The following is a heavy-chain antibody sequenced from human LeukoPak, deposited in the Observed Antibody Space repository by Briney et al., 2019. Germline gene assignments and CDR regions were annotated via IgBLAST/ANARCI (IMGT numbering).Heavy chain of an antibody. Sequence: GGSLRLSCAASGFTFDDYAMYWVRRAPGKGLEWVSGISWNSVGIGYADSVRGRFSISRDNARKSLYLQMNSLRAEDTALYYCAKDRLSGIRGALDYWGQGTLVTVSS. CDR2: ISWNSVGI. CDR3: AKDRLSGIRGALDY. D-gene: IGHD3-10*01. J-gene: IGHJ4*02. CDR1: GFTFDDYA. V-gene: IGHV3-9*01.